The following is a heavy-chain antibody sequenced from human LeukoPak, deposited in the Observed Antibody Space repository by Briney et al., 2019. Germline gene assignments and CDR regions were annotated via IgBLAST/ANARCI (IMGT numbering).Heavy chain of an antibody. D-gene: IGHD3-3*01. J-gene: IGHJ4*02. Sequence: GASVMVSCKASGYIFSGYYIHWVRQAPGQGLEWMGWINPNSGGTNYAQKFQGRVTMTRDTSINTAYMELSRLRSDDTAVYYCARDVGTTYYNFWSGYNFDYWGQGILVTVSS. CDR1: GYIFSGYY. V-gene: IGHV1-2*02. CDR2: INPNSGGT. CDR3: ARDVGTTYYNFWSGYNFDY.